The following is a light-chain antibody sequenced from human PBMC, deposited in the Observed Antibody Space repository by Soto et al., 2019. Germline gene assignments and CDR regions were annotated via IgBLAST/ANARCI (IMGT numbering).Light chain of an antibody. CDR3: QQSYSTPYT. Sequence: DIQMTQSPSSLSASVGDRVTITCRASQSISSYLNWFQLKPGKDPKLLIYAASTLQSGVPSRFSGSGSGTDFTLTISSLQPEDFATYYCQQSYSTPYTFGQGTKLEIK. CDR1: QSISSY. V-gene: IGKV1-39*01. J-gene: IGKJ2*01. CDR2: AAS.